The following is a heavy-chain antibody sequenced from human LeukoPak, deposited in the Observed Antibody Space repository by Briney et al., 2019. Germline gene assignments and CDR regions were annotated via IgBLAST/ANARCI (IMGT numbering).Heavy chain of an antibody. CDR1: GGSFRGYY. J-gene: IGHJ4*02. V-gene: IGHV4-34*01. Sequence: PSETLSLTCAVYGGSFRGYYWSWIRQPPGKGLEWIGEINHSGSTNYNPSLKSRVTISVDTSKNQFSLKLSSVTAADTAVYYCATRSSRKDYWGQGTLVTVSS. CDR3: ATRSSRKDY. CDR2: INHSGST. D-gene: IGHD6-6*01.